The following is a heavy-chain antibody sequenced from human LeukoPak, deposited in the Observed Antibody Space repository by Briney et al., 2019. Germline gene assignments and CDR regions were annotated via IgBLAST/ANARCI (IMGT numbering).Heavy chain of an antibody. D-gene: IGHD3-3*01. CDR3: ARHPYYDFWSGYPFPLYYFHY. Sequence: PSETLSLTCTVSGGSISSSSYYWGWIRQPPGKGLEWIGSIYYSGSTYYNPSLKSRVTISVDTSKNQFSLKLSSVTAADTAVYYCARHPYYDFWSGYPFPLYYFHYWGQGTLVTVSS. CDR1: GGSISSSSYY. J-gene: IGHJ4*02. V-gene: IGHV4-39*01. CDR2: IYYSGST.